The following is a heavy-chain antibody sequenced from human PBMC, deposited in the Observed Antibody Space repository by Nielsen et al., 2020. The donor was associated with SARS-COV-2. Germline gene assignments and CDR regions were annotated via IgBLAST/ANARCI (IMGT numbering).Heavy chain of an antibody. D-gene: IGHD2-2*02. CDR2: ISGSGGST. V-gene: IGHV3-23*01. J-gene: IGHJ4*02. Sequence: GESLKISCAASGFTFNSYAMSWVRQAPGKGLEWVSAISGSGGSTYYADSVKGRFTISRDNSKNTLYLQMNSLRAEDTAVYYCAPTDIVVVPAAIGCFDYWGQGTLVTVSS. CDR3: APTDIVVVPAAIGCFDY. CDR1: GFTFNSYA.